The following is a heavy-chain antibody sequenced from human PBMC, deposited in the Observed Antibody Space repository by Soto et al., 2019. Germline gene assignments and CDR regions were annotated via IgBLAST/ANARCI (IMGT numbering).Heavy chain of an antibody. V-gene: IGHV1-46*03. J-gene: IGHJ6*01. CDR2: INASSGST. Sequence: GQGLEWMGRINASSGSTKCAQKFQGRVTMTRDTSTSTVYMELSSLRSEDTAVYYCARNLEQQLPNRFYDYGMDF. D-gene: IGHD6-13*01. CDR3: ARNLEQQLPNRFYDYGMDF.